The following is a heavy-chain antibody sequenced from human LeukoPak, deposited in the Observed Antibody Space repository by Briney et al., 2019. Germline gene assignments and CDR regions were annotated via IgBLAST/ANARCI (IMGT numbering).Heavy chain of an antibody. V-gene: IGHV4-59*07. CDR2: IYHSGSV. D-gene: IGHD3-10*01. CDR3: ARGGGFGSPPAY. J-gene: IGHJ4*02. CDR1: VGSISNYY. Sequence: SDTLSLTCTVSVGSISNYYWSWIRQPPGKAPEWIVYIYHSGSVNYNPSLKSRVTISVDTTNNQFSLKLNSVTAADTAVYYCARGGGFGSPPAYWGQGTLVTVSS.